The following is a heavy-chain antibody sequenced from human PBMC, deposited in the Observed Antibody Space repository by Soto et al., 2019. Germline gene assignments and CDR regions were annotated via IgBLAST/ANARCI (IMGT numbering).Heavy chain of an antibody. V-gene: IGHV1-18*01. CDR3: ARDVCCDGRSCYSYEPVGNWFDP. J-gene: IGHJ5*02. Sequence: ASVKVSCKTSGYSFTNFGVTWVRQAPGQGLEWMGWISPHNGKTNYAERHQGRLNLTTDSSTSTAYMELRSLTSDDTAVYFCARDVCCDGRSCYSYEPVGNWFDPWGQGTPVTVSS. D-gene: IGHD2-15*01. CDR1: GYSFTNFG. CDR2: ISPHNGKT.